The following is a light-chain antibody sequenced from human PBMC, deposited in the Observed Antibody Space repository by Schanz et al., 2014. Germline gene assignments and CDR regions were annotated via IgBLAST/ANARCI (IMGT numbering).Light chain of an antibody. CDR3: HSYDSFLSAVV. CDR2: EVS. Sequence: QSALTQPPSASGSPGQSVTISCTGTSSDVGGYKYVSWYQQHPGKAPKLMIYEVSRRPSGVPDRFSGSKSGNTASLTITGLQAEDEGDYYCHSYDSFLSAVVFGGGTKVTVL. V-gene: IGLV2-8*01. CDR1: SSDVGGYKY. J-gene: IGLJ2*01.